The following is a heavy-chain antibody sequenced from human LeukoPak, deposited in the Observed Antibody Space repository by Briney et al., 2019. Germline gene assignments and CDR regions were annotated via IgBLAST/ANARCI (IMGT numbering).Heavy chain of an antibody. CDR1: XXSXTXXX. Sequence: GESXQISCKGCXXSXTXXXXXWXRXMPGXXXXXMGIIYPGDSDTRYSPSFQGQVTISADKSISTAYLQWSSLKASDTPMYYCARSESSSWYSDYWGQGTLVTVNS. CDR2: IYPGDSDT. D-gene: IGHD6-19*01. V-gene: IGHV5-51*01. J-gene: IGHJ4*02. CDR3: ARSESSSWYSDY.